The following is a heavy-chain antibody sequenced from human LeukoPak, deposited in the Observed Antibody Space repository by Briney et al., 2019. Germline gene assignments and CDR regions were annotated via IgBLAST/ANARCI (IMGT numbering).Heavy chain of an antibody. D-gene: IGHD1-1*01. CDR3: AGDQLALNALDM. Sequence: SETLSLTCTVSGGSISSYYWSWIRQPAGKGLEWIGRIYTSGSTNYRPSLKSRLTISIDTSKNQFSLRLSSVTAADTAVYFCAGDQLALNALDMWGQGTMVTVSS. J-gene: IGHJ3*02. V-gene: IGHV4-4*07. CDR2: IYTSGST. CDR1: GGSISSYY.